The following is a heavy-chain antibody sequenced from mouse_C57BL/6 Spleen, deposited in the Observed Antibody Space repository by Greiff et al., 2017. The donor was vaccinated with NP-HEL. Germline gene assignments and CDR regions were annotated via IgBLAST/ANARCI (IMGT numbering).Heavy chain of an antibody. CDR1: GYTFTSYW. Sequence: VQLQQPGAELVMPGASVKLSCKASGYTFTSYWMHWVKQRPGQGLEWIGEIDPSDSYTNYNQKFKGKSTLTVDKSSSTAYMQLSSLTSEDSAVYYCAREGINGSSLDYWGQGTTLTVSS. V-gene: IGHV1-69*01. J-gene: IGHJ2*01. D-gene: IGHD1-1*01. CDR2: IDPSDSYT. CDR3: AREGINGSSLDY.